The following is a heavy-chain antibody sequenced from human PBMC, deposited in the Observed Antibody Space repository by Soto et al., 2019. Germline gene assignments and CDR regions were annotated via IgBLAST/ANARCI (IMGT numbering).Heavy chain of an antibody. Sequence: GASVKVSCKASGYTFTSYDINWVRQATGQGLEWMGWMNPNSGNTGYAQKFQGRVTMTRNTSISTAYMELSSLRSEDTAVYYCARGSDDFWSGYYRMDVWGKGTTVTVSS. V-gene: IGHV1-8*01. CDR2: MNPNSGNT. CDR1: GYTFTSYD. D-gene: IGHD3-3*01. CDR3: ARGSDDFWSGYYRMDV. J-gene: IGHJ6*04.